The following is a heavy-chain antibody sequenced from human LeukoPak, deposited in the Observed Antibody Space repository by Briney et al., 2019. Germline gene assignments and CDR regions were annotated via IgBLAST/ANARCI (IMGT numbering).Heavy chain of an antibody. CDR1: GFTFDDYA. CDR3: AKSNLRYFDWLPFDY. D-gene: IGHD3-9*01. CDR2: ISWNSGSI. J-gene: IGHJ4*02. V-gene: IGHV3-9*03. Sequence: GGSLRLSXAASGFTFDDYAMHWVRQAPGKGLEWVSGISWNSGSIGYADSVKGRFTISRDNAKNSLYLQMNSLRAEDMALYYCAKSNLRYFDWLPFDYWGQGTLVTVSS.